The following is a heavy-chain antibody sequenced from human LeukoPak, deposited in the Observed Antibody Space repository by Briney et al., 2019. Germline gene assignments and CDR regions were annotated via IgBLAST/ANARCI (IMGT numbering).Heavy chain of an antibody. CDR3: ARRTRGRFGELLGWFDP. Sequence: SETLSLTCTVSGGSISSYYWSWIRQPPGKGLEWIGYIYYSGSTNYNPSLKSRVTISVDTSKNQFSLKLSSVTAADTAVYYCARRTRGRFGELLGWFDPWGQGTLVTVSS. D-gene: IGHD3-10*01. J-gene: IGHJ5*02. CDR1: GGSISSYY. CDR2: IYYSGST. V-gene: IGHV4-59*12.